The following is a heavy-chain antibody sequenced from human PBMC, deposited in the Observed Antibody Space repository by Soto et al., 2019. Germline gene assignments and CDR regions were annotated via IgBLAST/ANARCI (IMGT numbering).Heavy chain of an antibody. CDR1: GFTLTNYA. Sequence: GGSLRLSCAASGFTLTNYAITWVRQAPGRGLEWVSTFGGRGAGTYYADSVKVRFTISRDTSKDTVYLQMNRLRAEDTAIYYCAGSPHTSFHFDFSGRGTLVTVSS. J-gene: IGHJ4*02. CDR3: AGSPHTSFHFDF. V-gene: IGHV3-23*01. CDR2: FGGRGAGT. D-gene: IGHD3-10*01.